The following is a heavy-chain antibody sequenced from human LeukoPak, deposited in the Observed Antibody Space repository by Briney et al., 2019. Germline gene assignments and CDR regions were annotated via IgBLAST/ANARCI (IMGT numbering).Heavy chain of an antibody. J-gene: IGHJ3*02. CDR3: ARLAGDAFDI. CDR1: GGSFSGYY. CDR2: INHSGST. Sequence: SETLSLTCAVYGGSFSGYYWSWIRQPPGKGLEWIGEINHSGSTNYNPSLKSRVTISVDTSKNQFSLKLSSVTAADTAVYYCARLAGDAFDIWGQGTMVTVSS. V-gene: IGHV4-34*01.